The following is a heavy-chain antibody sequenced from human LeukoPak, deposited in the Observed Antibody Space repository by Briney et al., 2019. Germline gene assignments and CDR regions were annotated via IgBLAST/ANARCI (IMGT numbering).Heavy chain of an antibody. CDR1: GFTFSDYY. Sequence: GGSLRLSCAASGFTFSDYYMSWIRQAPGKGLEWVSYISSSGSTIYYADSVKGRFTISRDNAKNSLYLQMNSLRAEDTAVYYCVKERGGILWWDFDYWGQGTLVTVSS. V-gene: IGHV3-11*04. J-gene: IGHJ4*02. CDR2: ISSSGSTI. D-gene: IGHD2-21*01. CDR3: VKERGGILWWDFDY.